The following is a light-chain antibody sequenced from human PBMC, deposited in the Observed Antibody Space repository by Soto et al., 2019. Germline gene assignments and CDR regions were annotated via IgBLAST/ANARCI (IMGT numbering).Light chain of an antibody. CDR1: QDINTF. Sequence: DIQMTQSPSSLSASVGGRVTITCRASQDINTFLAWFQQKPGKAPKPLIYSASSLQDGVPSRFSGSGSGTHFTLTISSLQPEDFATYFCLQYDRFPATFGGGTRVDIE. V-gene: IGKV1-16*01. CDR3: LQYDRFPAT. J-gene: IGKJ4*01. CDR2: SAS.